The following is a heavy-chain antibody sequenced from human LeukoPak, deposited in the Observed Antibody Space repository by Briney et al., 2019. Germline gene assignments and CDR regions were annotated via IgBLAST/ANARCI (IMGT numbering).Heavy chain of an antibody. CDR2: IRTKSHGGTT. CDR1: GFMFGDYL. V-gene: IGHV3-49*04. D-gene: IGHD5-18*01. CDR3: TRHQPGYNGFDP. Sequence: PGRSLRLSCTTSGFMFGDYLLNWVRQAPGEGLEWIGFIRTKSHGGTTEYAASVKGRFTISRDDSISIAYLQMNSLKSEDTAVYYCTRHQPGYNGFDPWGQGTLVTVSS. J-gene: IGHJ5*02.